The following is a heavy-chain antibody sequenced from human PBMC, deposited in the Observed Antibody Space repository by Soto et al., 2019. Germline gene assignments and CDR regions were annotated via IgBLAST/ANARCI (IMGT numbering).Heavy chain of an antibody. Sequence: QVQLVESGGGMVQPGRSLRLSSAASGFTFSSYAMHWVRQAPGKGLEWVAVISYDGSNKYYADSVKGRFTISRDNSKNTLYLQMISLRAEDTAVYYCAREDIAVAADYWGQGTLVTVSS. V-gene: IGHV3-30-3*01. CDR3: AREDIAVAADY. D-gene: IGHD6-19*01. CDR1: GFTFSSYA. CDR2: ISYDGSNK. J-gene: IGHJ4*02.